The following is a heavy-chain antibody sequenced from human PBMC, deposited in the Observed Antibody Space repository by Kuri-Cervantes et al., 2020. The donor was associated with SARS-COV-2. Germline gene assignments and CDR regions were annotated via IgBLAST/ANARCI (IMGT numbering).Heavy chain of an antibody. CDR2: IYYSGST. Sequence: ESLKISCTVSGGSISSSSYYWGWIRQPPGKGLEWIGSIYYSGSTYYNPSLKSRVTISADTSKNQFSLKLSSVTAADTAVYYCARHALEYSSSPTDFQHWGQGTLVTVSS. J-gene: IGHJ1*01. CDR1: GGSISSSSYY. D-gene: IGHD6-6*01. V-gene: IGHV4-39*01. CDR3: ARHALEYSSSPTDFQH.